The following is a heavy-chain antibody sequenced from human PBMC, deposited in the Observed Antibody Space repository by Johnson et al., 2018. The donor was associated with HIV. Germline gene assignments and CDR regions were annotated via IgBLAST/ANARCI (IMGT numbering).Heavy chain of an antibody. CDR3: AKHYYDSSGYYRGRAFDI. V-gene: IGHV3-23*04. J-gene: IGHJ3*02. D-gene: IGHD3-22*01. CDR2: ISVSGGST. CDR1: GFTFSSYA. Sequence: VQLVESGGGLVQPGGSLRLSCAASGFTFSSYAMSWVRQAPGKGLEWVSTISVSGGSTYYADSVKGRFTISRDNSKNTLYLQMNSLRAEDTAVYYCAKHYYDSSGYYRGRAFDIWGQGTMVTVSS.